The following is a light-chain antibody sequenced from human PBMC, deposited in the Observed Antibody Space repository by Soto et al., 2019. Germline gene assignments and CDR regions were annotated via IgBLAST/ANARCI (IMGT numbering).Light chain of an antibody. V-gene: IGKV1-39*01. CDR3: QQSYSTPIT. CDR2: AAS. Sequence: DIQMTQSPSTLSASVGERATITCRASQTISSWLAWYQQKPGKAPKLLIYAASSLQSGVPSRFSGSGSGTDFTLTISSLQPEDFATYYCQQSYSTPITFGQGTRLEIK. CDR1: QTISSW. J-gene: IGKJ5*01.